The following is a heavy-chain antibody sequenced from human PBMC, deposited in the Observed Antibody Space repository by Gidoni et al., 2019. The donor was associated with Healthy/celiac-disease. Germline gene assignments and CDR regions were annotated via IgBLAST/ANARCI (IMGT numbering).Heavy chain of an antibody. CDR3: AREAITFGGVIVSSWFDP. CDR2: IYYSGST. V-gene: IGHV4-30-4*01. Sequence: QVQLQESGPGLVKPSQTLSLTCTVSGGSISRGDYYWSWIRQPPGKGLEWIGYIYYSGSTYYNPSLKSRVTISVDTSKNQFSLKLSSVTAADTAVYYCAREAITFGGVIVSSWFDPWGQGTLVTVSS. CDR1: GGSISRGDYY. J-gene: IGHJ5*02. D-gene: IGHD3-16*02.